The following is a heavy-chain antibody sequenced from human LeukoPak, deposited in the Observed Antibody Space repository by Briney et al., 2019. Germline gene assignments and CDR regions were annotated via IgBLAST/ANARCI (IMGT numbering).Heavy chain of an antibody. CDR3: ARHSGGSAETDY. D-gene: IGHD2-15*01. CDR2: IYYSGST. CDR1: GGSISSSSYY. V-gene: IGHV4-39*01. Sequence: SETLSLTCTVSGGSISSSSYYWGWIRQPPGKGLEWIGSIYYSGSTYYNPSLKSRVTISVDTSKNQFSLKLSSVTAADTAVYYCARHSGGSAETDYRGQGTLVTVSS. J-gene: IGHJ4*02.